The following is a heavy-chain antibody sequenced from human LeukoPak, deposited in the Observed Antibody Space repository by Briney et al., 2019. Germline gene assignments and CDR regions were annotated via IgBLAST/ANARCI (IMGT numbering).Heavy chain of an antibody. Sequence: SETLSLTCTVTGGPISAYYWNWIRQSPGKGLEWIGHTYSGTTTYNHSLKSRVTISVDMSKNEFSLKPSSVTAADTAVYYCARRLRTYFDYWGQGSLVTVSS. V-gene: IGHV4-4*09. J-gene: IGHJ4*02. CDR3: ARRLRTYFDY. CDR1: GGPISAYY. CDR2: TYSGTT.